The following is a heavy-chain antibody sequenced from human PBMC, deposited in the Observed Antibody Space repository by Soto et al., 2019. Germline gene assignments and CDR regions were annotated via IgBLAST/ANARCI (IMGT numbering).Heavy chain of an antibody. CDR2: IIPIFGTA. D-gene: IGHD3-22*01. Sequence: ASVKVSCKASGVTFSSYAISWVRQAPGQGLEWMGGIIPIFGTANYAQKFQGRVTITADESTSTAYMELSSLRSEDTAVYYCARAYYYDSSATYYYYGMDVWGQGTTVTVSS. CDR3: ARAYYYDSSATYYYYGMDV. J-gene: IGHJ6*02. V-gene: IGHV1-69*13. CDR1: GVTFSSYA.